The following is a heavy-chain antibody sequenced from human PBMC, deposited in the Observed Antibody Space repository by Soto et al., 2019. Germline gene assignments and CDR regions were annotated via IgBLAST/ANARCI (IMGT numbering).Heavy chain of an antibody. CDR3: VRWGGQLDF. V-gene: IGHV4-59*03. D-gene: IGHD3-16*01. Sequence: QVQLQESGPGLVKPSETLSLTCSVSGGSISGFHWSWIRQPPGKGLEWIGYVYYTGSTNYNPSFNSRVSMSVDTSKNESSLKLTSVTAADTAVYYCVRWGGQLDFWGQGTLVPVSS. CDR1: GGSISGFH. CDR2: VYYTGST. J-gene: IGHJ4*02.